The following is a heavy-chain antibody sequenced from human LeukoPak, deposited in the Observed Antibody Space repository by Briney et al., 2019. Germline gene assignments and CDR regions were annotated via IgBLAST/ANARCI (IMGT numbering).Heavy chain of an antibody. J-gene: IGHJ3*02. CDR2: INPPAGST. CDR1: GYTFTTYY. CDR3: ARYLSGYFFDSGRYDAFDI. Sequence: ASVKVSCKASGYTFTTYYLHWVRQAPGQGLEWMGVINPPAGSTTYAQNFQGRLSMTRDTSTTTVYMELSSLRSDDTAVYYCARYLSGYFFDSGRYDAFDIWGQGTMVTVSS. D-gene: IGHD3-10*01. V-gene: IGHV1-46*01.